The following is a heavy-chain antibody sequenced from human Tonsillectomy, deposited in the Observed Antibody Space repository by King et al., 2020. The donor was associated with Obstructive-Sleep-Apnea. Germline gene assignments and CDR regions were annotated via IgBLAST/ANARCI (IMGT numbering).Heavy chain of an antibody. CDR1: GDSVSSNSAA. J-gene: IGHJ5*02. D-gene: IGHD5-18*01. Sequence: VQLQQSGPGLGKPSQTLSLTCAISGDSVSSNSAAWNWIRQSPSRGLEWLGRTYYRSKWYNDYAVSVKSRITINPDTSKNQFSLQLNSVTPQDTAVYYCARADTAMPTGGNWFDPWGQGTLVTVSS. CDR3: ARADTAMPTGGNWFDP. V-gene: IGHV6-1*01. CDR2: TYYRSKWYN.